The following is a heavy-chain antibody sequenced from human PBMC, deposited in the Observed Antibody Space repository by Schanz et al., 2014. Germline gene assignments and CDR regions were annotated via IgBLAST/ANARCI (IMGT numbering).Heavy chain of an antibody. CDR3: ARLSNYYGSGSTYYYYAMDV. CDR2: IYSGGST. Sequence: QLVESGGGLVKPGGSLRLSCATSGFTLRRYSMNWVRQAPGGGLEWVSVIYSGGSTYYADSVKGRFTISRDNSKNTLYLQMNSLRAEDTAVYYCARLSNYYGSGSTYYYYAMDVWGQGTTVTVSS. J-gene: IGHJ6*02. CDR1: GFTLRRYS. D-gene: IGHD3-10*01. V-gene: IGHV3-66*01.